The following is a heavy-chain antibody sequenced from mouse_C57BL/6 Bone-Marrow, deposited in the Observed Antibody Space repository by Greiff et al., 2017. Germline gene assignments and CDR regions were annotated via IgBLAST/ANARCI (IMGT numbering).Heavy chain of an antibody. D-gene: IGHD3-1*01. CDR2: IDPENGDT. V-gene: IGHV14-4*01. J-gene: IGHJ2*01. CDR3: TRATGYFDY. CDR1: GFNIKDDY. Sequence: VQLQQSGAELVRPGASVKLSCTASGFNIKDDYMHWVKQRPEQGLEWIGWIDPENGDTEYASKFQGKATITADTSSNTAYLQLSSLTSEDTAVDYLTRATGYFDYWGQGTTLTVSS.